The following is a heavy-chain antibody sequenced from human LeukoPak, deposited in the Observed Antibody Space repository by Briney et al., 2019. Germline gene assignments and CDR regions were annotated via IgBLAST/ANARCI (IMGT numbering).Heavy chain of an antibody. Sequence: PGGSLRLSCAASGFTFSSYAMSWVRQAPGKGLEWVSVISGSGGSTYYADSVKGRFTISRDNSKNTLYLQMNSLRAEDTAVYYCAKGSQWLASQPYYFDYWGQGTLVTVSS. CDR2: ISGSGGST. J-gene: IGHJ4*02. V-gene: IGHV3-23*01. CDR1: GFTFSSYA. CDR3: AKGSQWLASQPYYFDY. D-gene: IGHD6-19*01.